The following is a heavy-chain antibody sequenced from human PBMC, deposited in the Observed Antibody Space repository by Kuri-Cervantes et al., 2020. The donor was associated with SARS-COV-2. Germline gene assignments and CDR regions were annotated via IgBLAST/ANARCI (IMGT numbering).Heavy chain of an antibody. J-gene: IGHJ6*02. CDR3: ARGNVRWLQRYYYYGMDV. Sequence: SVKVSCKASGGTFSSYAISWVRQAPGQGLEWMGGIIPILGIANYAQKFQGRVTMTTDTSTSTAYMEVRSLRSEDTAVYYCARGNVRWLQRYYYYGMDVWGQGTTVTVSS. D-gene: IGHD5-24*01. CDR1: GGTFSSYA. CDR2: IIPILGIA. V-gene: IGHV1-69*10.